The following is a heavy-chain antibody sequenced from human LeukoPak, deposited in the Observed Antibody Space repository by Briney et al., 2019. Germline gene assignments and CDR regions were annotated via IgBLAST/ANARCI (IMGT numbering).Heavy chain of an antibody. CDR2: MNPNSGNT. D-gene: IGHD4-11*01. CDR1: GYTFTSYD. CDR3: ARRLHWLGAFDI. V-gene: IGHV1-8*03. Sequence: ASVKVSCKASGYTFTSYDINWVRQATGQGLEWMGWMNPNSGNTGYAQKFQGRVTITRNTSISTAYMELSSLRSEDTAEYYCARRLHWLGAFDIWGQGTMVTVSS. J-gene: IGHJ3*02.